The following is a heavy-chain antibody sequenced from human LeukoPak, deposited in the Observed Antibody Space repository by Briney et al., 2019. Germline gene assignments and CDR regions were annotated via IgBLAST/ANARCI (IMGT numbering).Heavy chain of an antibody. CDR2: MYYSGST. D-gene: IGHD1-20*01. Sequence: SETLSLTCTVSGGSISSYYWSWIRQPPGKRLEWIGYMYYSGSTNYNPSLKSRVTISADTSKNQFSLKLSSVTAADTAVYYCARVTGKIDYWGQGTLVTVPS. CDR1: GGSISSYY. V-gene: IGHV4-59*01. CDR3: ARVTGKIDY. J-gene: IGHJ4*02.